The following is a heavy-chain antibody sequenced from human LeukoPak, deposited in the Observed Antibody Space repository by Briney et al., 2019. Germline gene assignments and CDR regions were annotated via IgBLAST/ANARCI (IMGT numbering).Heavy chain of an antibody. V-gene: IGHV4-39*01. CDR2: MYYSGST. CDR1: GGSISSSSYY. CDR3: ARHESYGDLQFAY. D-gene: IGHD4-17*01. Sequence: SETLSLTCTVSGGSISSSSYYWGWIRQPPGEGLEWIWSMYYSGSTYYNPSLKSRVTISVDTSKNQFSLKLSSVTAADTAVYYCARHESYGDLQFAYWGQGTLVTVSS. J-gene: IGHJ4*02.